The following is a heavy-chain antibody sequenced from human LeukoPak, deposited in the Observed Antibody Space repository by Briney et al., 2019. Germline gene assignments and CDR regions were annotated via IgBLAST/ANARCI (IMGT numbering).Heavy chain of an antibody. J-gene: IGHJ4*02. Sequence: GGSLRLSCAASGFTVSSYWMHWVRLVPGKGLVWVSRMNVEGSVTSYADFVKGRFTISRDIAKNTLYLQMNTLTAEDTAVYYCARDFGGNSDFWGQGTLVTVSS. CDR2: MNVEGSVT. V-gene: IGHV3-74*01. CDR1: GFTVSSYW. CDR3: ARDFGGNSDF. D-gene: IGHD4-23*01.